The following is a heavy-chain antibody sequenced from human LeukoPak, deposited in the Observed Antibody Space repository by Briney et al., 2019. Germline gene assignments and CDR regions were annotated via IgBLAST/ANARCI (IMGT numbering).Heavy chain of an antibody. J-gene: IGHJ4*02. Sequence: ASVKVSCKASGYTFTSYGISWVRQAPGQGLEWMGWISAHNGNTNYAQKLQGRVTMTTDTSTSTAYMELRSLRSDDTAVYYCATAPGSGSYFVRYYFDYWGQGTLVTVSS. V-gene: IGHV1-18*01. CDR2: ISAHNGNT. CDR1: GYTFTSYG. D-gene: IGHD1-26*01. CDR3: ATAPGSGSYFVRYYFDY.